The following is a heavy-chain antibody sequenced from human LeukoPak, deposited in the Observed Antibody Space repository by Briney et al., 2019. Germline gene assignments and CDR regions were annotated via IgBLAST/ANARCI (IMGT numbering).Heavy chain of an antibody. V-gene: IGHV1-2*02. J-gene: IGHJ5*02. Sequence: GASVKVSCKASAYTFTAYQIHWVRQAPGQGLEWMGWVNPDSGGTNYSQTFQDRVTMTRDTSISTAYMELSRLRSDDTAVYYCAREYCSTSSCYLKRWFDTWGQGTLVTVSS. CDR2: VNPDSGGT. D-gene: IGHD2-2*01. CDR1: AYTFTAYQ. CDR3: AREYCSTSSCYLKRWFDT.